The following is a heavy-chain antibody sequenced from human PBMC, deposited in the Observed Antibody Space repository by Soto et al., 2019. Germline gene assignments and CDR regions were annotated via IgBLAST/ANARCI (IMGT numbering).Heavy chain of an antibody. CDR3: AVNYDFWSGSESGYYYYYYGMDV. CDR1: GGTFSRYA. V-gene: IGHV1-69*13. D-gene: IGHD3-3*01. Sequence: SVKVSCKASGGTFSRYAIIWVRQAPGQGLEWMGGIIPIFGTANYAQKFQGRVTITADESTSTAYMELSSLRSEDTAVYYCAVNYDFWSGSESGYYYYYYGMDVWGQGTTVTSP. J-gene: IGHJ6*02. CDR2: IIPIFGTA.